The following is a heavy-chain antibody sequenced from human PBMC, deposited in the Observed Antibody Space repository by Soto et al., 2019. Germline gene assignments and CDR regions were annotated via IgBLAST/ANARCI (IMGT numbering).Heavy chain of an antibody. CDR1: GFTFSSYG. D-gene: IGHD6-6*01. CDR2: ISYDGSNK. CDR3: AKDPTYSSSPYYFDY. V-gene: IGHV3-30*18. Sequence: QVQLVESGGGVVQPGRSLRLSCAASGFTFSSYGMHWVRQAPGKGLEWVAVISYDGSNKYYADSVKGRFTISRDNSKNTLYLQMNSLIAEDTAVYYCAKDPTYSSSPYYFDYWGQGTLVTVSS. J-gene: IGHJ4*02.